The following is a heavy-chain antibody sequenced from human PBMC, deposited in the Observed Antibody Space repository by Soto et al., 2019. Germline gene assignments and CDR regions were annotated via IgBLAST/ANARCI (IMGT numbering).Heavy chain of an antibody. J-gene: IGHJ4*02. CDR1: GFAFNDAW. V-gene: IGHV3-15*01. CDR3: AAGTGRTDFDY. CDR2: IIAKAHGGAT. Sequence: GGSLRLSCAASGFAFNDAWMNWVRQAPGKGLEWVGRIIAKAHGGATDYTAPVKDRFIMSRDDSKNTLYLQMNSLKTEDTAVYYCAAGTGRTDFDYWGQGTLVTVSS. D-gene: IGHD2-2*01.